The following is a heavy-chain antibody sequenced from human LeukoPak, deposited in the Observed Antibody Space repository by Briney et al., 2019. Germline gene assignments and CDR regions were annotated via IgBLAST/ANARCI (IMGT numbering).Heavy chain of an antibody. CDR1: GGSISSSSYY. CDR3: ARVLEDSGSYWRYYYYYMDV. J-gene: IGHJ6*03. D-gene: IGHD1-26*01. V-gene: IGHV4-39*07. CDR2: IYYSGST. Sequence: SETLSLTCTVSGGSISSSSYYWGWIRQPPGKGLEWIGSIYYSGSTNYNPSLKSRVTISVDTSKNQFSLKLSSVTAADTAVYYCARVLEDSGSYWRYYYYYMDVWGKGTTVTVSS.